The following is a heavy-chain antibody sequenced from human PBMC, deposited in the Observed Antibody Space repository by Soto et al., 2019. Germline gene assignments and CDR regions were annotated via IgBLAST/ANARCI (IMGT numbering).Heavy chain of an antibody. CDR1: GGSISNYY. V-gene: IGHV4-59*12. D-gene: IGHD3-10*01. Sequence: PSETLSLTCIVSGGSISNYYWSWIRQPPGKGLEWIGYIYYSGSTYYNPSLKSRVTISVDTSKNQFSLKLSSVTAADTAVYYCARAYGSGYMDVWGQWTTVTVSS. CDR2: IYYSGST. CDR3: ARAYGSGYMDV. J-gene: IGHJ6*02.